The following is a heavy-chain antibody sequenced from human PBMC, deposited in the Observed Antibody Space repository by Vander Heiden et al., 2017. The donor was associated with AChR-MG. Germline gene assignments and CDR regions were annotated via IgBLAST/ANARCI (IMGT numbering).Heavy chain of an antibody. Sequence: QAQLVQSGAEVKKPGSSAKVSCKASGGTFSSYAISWVRQAPGQGLEWMGGIIPIFGTANYAQKFQGRVTITADKSTSTAYMELSSLRSEDTAVYYCASVRSGWYAEYFQHWGQGTLVTVSS. D-gene: IGHD6-19*01. V-gene: IGHV1-69*06. CDR2: IIPIFGTA. J-gene: IGHJ1*01. CDR3: ASVRSGWYAEYFQH. CDR1: GGTFSSYA.